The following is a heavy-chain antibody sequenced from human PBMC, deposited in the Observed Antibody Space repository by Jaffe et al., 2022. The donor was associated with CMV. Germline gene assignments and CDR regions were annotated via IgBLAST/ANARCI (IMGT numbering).Heavy chain of an antibody. CDR1: GYTFTGYY. CDR3: ARDSRIAAAWVSGYYYYYMDV. D-gene: IGHD6-13*01. V-gene: IGHV1-2*04. CDR2: INPNSGGT. J-gene: IGHJ6*03. Sequence: QVQLVQSGAEVKKPGASVKVSCKASGYTFTGYYMHWVRQAPGQGLEWMGWINPNSGGTNYAQKFQGWVTMTRDTSISTAYMELSRLRSDDTAVYYCARDSRIAAAWVSGYYYYYMDVWGKGTTVTVSS.